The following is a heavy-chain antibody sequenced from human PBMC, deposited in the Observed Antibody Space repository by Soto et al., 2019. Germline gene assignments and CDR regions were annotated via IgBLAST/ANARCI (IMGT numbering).Heavy chain of an antibody. CDR3: ARDRSFDNDILAAYDKFRSTHYRYKGMDV. V-gene: IGHV1-18*01. CDR2: ISTYHGNT. D-gene: IGHD3-9*01. Sequence: QVQLVQSGAEVKRPGASVKVSCKASGYTFTNYNIAWVRQAPGQGLEWMGWISTYHGNTNYAQNLQGRVTMTTDTYTNSAFVEGRSVRSDDTAVYYCARDRSFDNDILAAYDKFRSTHYRYKGMDVWGQGTTVIVSS. CDR1: GYTFTNYN. J-gene: IGHJ6*02.